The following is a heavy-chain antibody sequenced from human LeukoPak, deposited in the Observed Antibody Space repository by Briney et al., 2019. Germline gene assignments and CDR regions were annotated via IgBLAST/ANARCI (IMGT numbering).Heavy chain of an antibody. Sequence: PSETLSLTCSVSGGSIGSGSYYWTWIRQHPGKGLEWIGFMYYSGSTYYNPSLRSRVTISRDTSKNHFSLNLTSVTAADTAIYYCARSMTSETAWAYWGQGIPVTVFS. V-gene: IGHV4-31*03. CDR2: MYYSGST. CDR3: ARSMTSETAWAY. J-gene: IGHJ4*02. D-gene: IGHD2-21*02. CDR1: GGSIGSGSYY.